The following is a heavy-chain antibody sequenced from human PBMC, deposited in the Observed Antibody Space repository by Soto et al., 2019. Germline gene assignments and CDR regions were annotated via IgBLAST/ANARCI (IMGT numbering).Heavy chain of an antibody. Sequence: GGSLRLSCAASGFTFSDHYMDWVRQAPGKGLEWVGRTRNKANSYTTEYAASVKGRFTISRDDSKNSLYLQMNSLKTEDTAVYYCARAAWLTPYYYYMDVWGKGTTVTVSS. V-gene: IGHV3-72*01. CDR3: ARAAWLTPYYYYMDV. CDR1: GFTFSDHY. CDR2: TRNKANSYTT. J-gene: IGHJ6*03. D-gene: IGHD3-16*01.